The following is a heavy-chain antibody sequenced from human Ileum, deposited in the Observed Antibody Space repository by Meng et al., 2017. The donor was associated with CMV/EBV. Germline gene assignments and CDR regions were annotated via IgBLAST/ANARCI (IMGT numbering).Heavy chain of an antibody. CDR1: GGSFSGYY. V-gene: IGHV4-34*01. D-gene: IGHD4-11*01. CDR3: ASGKSNLEY. J-gene: IGHJ4*02. CDR2: FNHYGST. Sequence: QVQPPGGGPGRLKPSETLPLTCAVYGGSFSGYYWSWIRQVPGKGLEWIGEFNHYGSTNYNPSLKSRVTISVDTSKNQFSLNLSSVTAADTAVYYCASGKSNLEYWGQGTLVTVSS.